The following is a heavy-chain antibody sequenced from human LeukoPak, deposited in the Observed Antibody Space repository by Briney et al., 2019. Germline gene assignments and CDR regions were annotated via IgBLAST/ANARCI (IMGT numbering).Heavy chain of an antibody. D-gene: IGHD1-26*01. CDR2: IYYSGTT. CDR3: ARLTVGATAVDC. V-gene: IGHV4-39*01. CDR1: GGSISSSKYH. J-gene: IGHJ4*02. Sequence: SETLSLTCTVSGGSISSSKYHWGWIRQPPGRGLEWIGTIYYSGTTYYNPSLKSRVTISVDTSKNQFSLKLSSMTAADTAVYYCARLTVGATAVDCWGQGTLVTVSS.